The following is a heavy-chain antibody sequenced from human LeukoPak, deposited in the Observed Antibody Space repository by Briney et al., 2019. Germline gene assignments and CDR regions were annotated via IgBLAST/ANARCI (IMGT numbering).Heavy chain of an antibody. J-gene: IGHJ3*02. V-gene: IGHV1-69*04. Sequence: ASVKVSSKASGGTFSSYAISWVRQAPGQGLEWMGRIIPILGIANYAQKFQGRVTITADKSTSTAYMELSSLRSEDTAVYYCARLNQWEDAFDIWGQGTMVTVSS. D-gene: IGHD1-26*01. CDR3: ARLNQWEDAFDI. CDR1: GGTFSSYA. CDR2: IIPILGIA.